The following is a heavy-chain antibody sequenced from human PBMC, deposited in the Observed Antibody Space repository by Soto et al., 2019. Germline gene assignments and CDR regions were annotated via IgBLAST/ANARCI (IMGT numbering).Heavy chain of an antibody. D-gene: IGHD3-3*01. CDR1: GGSISSGDYY. CDR3: ARGGRTIFGRNLGY. Sequence: QVQLQESGPGLVKPSQTLSLTCTVSGGSISSGDYYWSWIRQPPGKGLGWIGYIDYSGSTYYNPSLMSRITRSLDTSKRQISLKLSSVTAAAPAVYYCARGGRTIFGRNLGYWGQGTLVTVSS. J-gene: IGHJ4*02. V-gene: IGHV4-30-4*01. CDR2: IDYSGST.